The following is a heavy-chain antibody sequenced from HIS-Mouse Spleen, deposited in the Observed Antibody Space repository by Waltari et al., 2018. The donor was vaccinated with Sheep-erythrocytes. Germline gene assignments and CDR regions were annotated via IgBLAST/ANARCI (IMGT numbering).Heavy chain of an antibody. D-gene: IGHD1-26*01. Sequence: EVQLVESGGGLVQPGGSLRRSCAASGFTFSSYWMCWVRQAPGKGMEWVANIKQDGSEKYYVDSVKGRFTISRDNAKNSLYLQMNSLRAEDTAVYYCARVRELLYFQHWGQGTLVTVSS. CDR2: IKQDGSEK. V-gene: IGHV3-7*01. CDR3: ARVRELLYFQH. CDR1: GFTFSSYW. J-gene: IGHJ1*01.